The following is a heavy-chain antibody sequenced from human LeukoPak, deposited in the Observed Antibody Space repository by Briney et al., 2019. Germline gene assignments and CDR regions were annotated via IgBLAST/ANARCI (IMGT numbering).Heavy chain of an antibody. CDR1: GGSITSSSYY. D-gene: IGHD6-19*01. J-gene: IGHJ4*02. Sequence: SETLSLTCTVSGGSITSSSYYWGWIRQPPGKGLEWIGSVYYSGSTYYNPSLKSRVTVSVDTSKNQFSLKLSSVTAADTAVYYCARRRGSGSTQVFDYWGQGTLVTVSS. CDR3: ARRRGSGSTQVFDY. V-gene: IGHV4-39*01. CDR2: VYYSGST.